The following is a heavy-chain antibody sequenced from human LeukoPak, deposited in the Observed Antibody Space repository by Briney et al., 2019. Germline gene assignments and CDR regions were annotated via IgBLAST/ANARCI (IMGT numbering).Heavy chain of an antibody. CDR2: TSSDGSIK. J-gene: IGHJ4*02. CDR3: VKDMIGGAPDYFDY. V-gene: IGHV3-30*04. CDR1: GFTFSSYA. D-gene: IGHD3-16*01. Sequence: GGSLRLSCAASGFTFSSYAMHWVRQAPGKGLEWVAVTSSDGSIKYYADAVKGRFTISRDNSRNTLSLQMNSLRAEDTAVYFCVKDMIGGAPDYFDYWGQGTLVTVSS.